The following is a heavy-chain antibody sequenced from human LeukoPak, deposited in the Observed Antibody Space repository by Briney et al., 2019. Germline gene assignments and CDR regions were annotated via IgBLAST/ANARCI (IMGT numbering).Heavy chain of an antibody. CDR2: ISWNSGSI. CDR3: AKGSGGAPRYYYYYYGMDV. D-gene: IGHD3-16*01. CDR1: GFTFDDYA. Sequence: GGSLRLSCAASGFTFDDYAMHWVRQAPGKGLEGVSGISWNSGSIGYADSVKGRFTIPRDNAKNSLYLQMNSLRAEDTALYYCAKGSGGAPRYYYYYYGMDVWGQGTTVTVSS. V-gene: IGHV3-9*01. J-gene: IGHJ6*02.